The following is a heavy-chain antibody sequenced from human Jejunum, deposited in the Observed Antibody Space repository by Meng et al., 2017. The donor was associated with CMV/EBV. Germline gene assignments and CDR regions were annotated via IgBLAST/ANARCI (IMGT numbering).Heavy chain of an antibody. CDR1: GYSFTSYA. Sequence: QVQLVQSGAEVKKPGXSVNVSCKASGYSFTSYAISWVRQAPGQGLEWMGWSSAYDGNTNYAQKFQGRVTMATDTSTNTAYMELRSLRSDDTAVYYCARVEVGITSGDDWGQGTLVTVSS. CDR3: ARVEVGITSGDD. D-gene: IGHD1-26*01. V-gene: IGHV1-18*01. J-gene: IGHJ4*02. CDR2: SSAYDGNT.